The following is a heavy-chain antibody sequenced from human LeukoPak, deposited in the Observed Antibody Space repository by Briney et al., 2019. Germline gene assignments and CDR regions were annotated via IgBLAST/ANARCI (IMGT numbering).Heavy chain of an antibody. CDR3: AKGAGYSYGYEVDY. CDR2: IRYDGSNK. Sequence: GGSLRLSCAASGFTFSSYGIHWVRQAPGKGLEWVAFIRYDGSNKYYADSVKGRFTISRDNSKNTLYLRMNSLRAEDTAVYYCAKGAGYSYGYEVDYWGQGTLVTVSS. CDR1: GFTFSSYG. D-gene: IGHD5-18*01. J-gene: IGHJ4*02. V-gene: IGHV3-30*02.